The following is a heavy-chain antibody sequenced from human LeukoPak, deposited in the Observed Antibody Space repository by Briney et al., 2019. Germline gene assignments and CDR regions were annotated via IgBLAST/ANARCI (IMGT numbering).Heavy chain of an antibody. V-gene: IGHV3-30*04. CDR2: ISYDGSNK. Sequence: GGSLRLSCAASGFTFSSYAMHWVRQAPGKGLEWVAVISYDGSNKYYADSVKGRFTISRDNSKNTLYLQMNSLRAEDTAVYYCARVRRYCSGGSCYSNYYYYMDVWGKGTTVTVSS. CDR3: ARVRRYCSGGSCYSNYYYYMDV. D-gene: IGHD2-15*01. CDR1: GFTFSSYA. J-gene: IGHJ6*03.